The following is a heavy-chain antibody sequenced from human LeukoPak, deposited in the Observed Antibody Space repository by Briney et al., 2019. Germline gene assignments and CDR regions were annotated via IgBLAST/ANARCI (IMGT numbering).Heavy chain of an antibody. D-gene: IGHD3-22*01. CDR3: ARVHYFDSSGYYSSTYYYYMDV. Sequence: PSETLSLTCTVSGGSISNYYWTWLRQPPGKGLDWVGYISYSGSTKDNPSLKSRVTISIDTSKNQFSLKLSSVTAADTAVYYCARVHYFDSSGYYSSTYYYYMDVWGKGTTVTVSS. CDR2: ISYSGST. CDR1: GGSISNYY. V-gene: IGHV4-59*01. J-gene: IGHJ6*03.